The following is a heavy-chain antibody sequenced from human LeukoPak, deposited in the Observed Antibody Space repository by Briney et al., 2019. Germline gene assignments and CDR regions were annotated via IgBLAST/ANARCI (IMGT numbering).Heavy chain of an antibody. Sequence: GGSLRLSCAASGFTFSSYWMSWVRQAPGKGLEWGANIQQDGSEKYYVDSVKGRFTISRDNAKNSLYLQMNSLRAEDTAVYYCARDQRYCSSSSCPWEPFDYWGQGTLVTVSS. CDR2: IQQDGSEK. CDR3: ARDQRYCSSSSCPWEPFDY. D-gene: IGHD2-2*01. CDR1: GFTFSSYW. J-gene: IGHJ4*02. V-gene: IGHV3-7*05.